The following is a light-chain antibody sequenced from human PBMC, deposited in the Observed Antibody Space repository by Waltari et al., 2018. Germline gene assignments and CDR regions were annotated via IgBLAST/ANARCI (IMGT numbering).Light chain of an antibody. Sequence: QSALTQPASVSGSPGQSITISCTGTSSDVGSYNLVSWYQQPPGPAPNLLNFEVNKRPSGVSNRFSGSKSGNTASLTISWLQAEDEADYYCCSYVGSGTVGVVVGGGTKLTVL. V-gene: IGLV2-23*02. CDR2: EVN. CDR3: CSYVGSGTVGVV. J-gene: IGLJ2*01. CDR1: SSDVGSYNL.